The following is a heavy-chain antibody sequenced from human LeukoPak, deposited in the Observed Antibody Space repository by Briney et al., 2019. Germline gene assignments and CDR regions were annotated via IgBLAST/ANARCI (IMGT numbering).Heavy chain of an antibody. J-gene: IGHJ2*01. V-gene: IGHV3-30-3*01. CDR2: ISYDGSDK. D-gene: IGHD4-17*01. CDR1: GFTFSSYA. CDR3: ARVSHGDYVFSWYFDL. Sequence: PGGSLRLSCAASGFTFSSYAMHWVRQAPGKGLEWVAVISYDGSDKYYADSVKGRFTISRDNSKNTLYLQMNSLRAEDTAVYYCARVSHGDYVFSWYFDLWGRGTLVTVSS.